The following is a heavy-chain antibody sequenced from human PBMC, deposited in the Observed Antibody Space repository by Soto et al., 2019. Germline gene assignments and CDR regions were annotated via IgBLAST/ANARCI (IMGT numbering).Heavy chain of an antibody. Sequence: SETLSLTCTVSDVSITNYYWSWIRQPPGRGLEWLGYVYYTGSTSYNPSLKSRVAMSVDTSKKQISLKLTSVTAADTAVYYCAREDTRWFDPWGQGTLVTVSS. J-gene: IGHJ5*02. V-gene: IGHV4-59*01. CDR2: VYYTGST. D-gene: IGHD5-18*01. CDR1: DVSITNYY. CDR3: AREDTRWFDP.